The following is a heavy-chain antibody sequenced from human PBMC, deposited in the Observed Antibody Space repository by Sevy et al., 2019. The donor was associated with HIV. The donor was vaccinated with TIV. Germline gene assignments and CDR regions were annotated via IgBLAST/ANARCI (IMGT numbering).Heavy chain of an antibody. CDR2: ISGSGGSGDKT. Sequence: GVSLRLSCAASGFTFSRYAMNWVRQAPGKGLEWVSGISGSGGSGDKTNYADSVKGRFTISRDDSKNSLYLQLNSLRAEDTAIYDCARKYDSSGYFDYWGLGTLVTVSS. J-gene: IGHJ4*02. CDR3: ARKYDSSGYFDY. D-gene: IGHD3-22*01. V-gene: IGHV3-23*01. CDR1: GFTFSRYA.